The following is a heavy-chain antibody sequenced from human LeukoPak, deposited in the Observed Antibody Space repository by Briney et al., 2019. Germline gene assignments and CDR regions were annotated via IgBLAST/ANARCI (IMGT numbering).Heavy chain of an antibody. D-gene: IGHD4-17*01. CDR2: IYYSGST. CDR1: GGSISSYY. V-gene: IGHV4-59*01. J-gene: IGHJ4*02. CDR3: ARDPYGDYYFDY. Sequence: PSETLSLTCTVSGGSISSYYWSWIRQPPGKGLEWIGYIYYSGSTNYNPSLKSRVTISVDTSKNQSSLKLSSVTAADTAVYYCARDPYGDYYFDYWGQGTLVTVSS.